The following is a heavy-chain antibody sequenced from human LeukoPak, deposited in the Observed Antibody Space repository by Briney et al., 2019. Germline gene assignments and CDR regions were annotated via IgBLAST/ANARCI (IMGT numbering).Heavy chain of an antibody. CDR2: ISAYNGNT. CDR3: ARVYYDFWSGYSHWYFDL. D-gene: IGHD3-3*01. V-gene: IGHV1-18*01. J-gene: IGHJ2*01. Sequence: GASVTVSCKASGYTFTSYGISWVRQAPGQGLEWMGWISAYNGNTNYAQKLQGRVTMTTDTSTSTAYMELRSLRSDDTAVYYCARVYYDFWSGYSHWYFDLWGRGTLVTVSS. CDR1: GYTFTSYG.